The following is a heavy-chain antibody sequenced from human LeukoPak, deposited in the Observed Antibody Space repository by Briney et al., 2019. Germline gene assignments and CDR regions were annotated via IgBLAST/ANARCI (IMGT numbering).Heavy chain of an antibody. D-gene: IGHD4-17*01. CDR2: ISGSGTI. CDR3: TRDTGTTGEVKFDP. CDR1: GGSINSY. V-gene: IGHV4-4*07. Sequence: SETLSLTCTVSGGSINSYWSWIRQPAGKGLEWIGRISGSGTITYNPALQSRLSISIDTSKSQFSLNLMSVTAADTAVYYCTRDTGTTGEVKFDPWGQGTLVTVSS. J-gene: IGHJ5*02.